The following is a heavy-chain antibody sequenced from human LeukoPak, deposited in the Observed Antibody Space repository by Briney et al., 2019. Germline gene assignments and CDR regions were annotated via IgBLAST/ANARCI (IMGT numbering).Heavy chain of an antibody. D-gene: IGHD6-13*01. CDR1: GGTFSSSA. V-gene: IGHV1-69*04. CDR3: ARDDEVASAGNGY. CDR2: VIPIFGIA. J-gene: IGHJ4*02. Sequence: SVKVSCKSSGGTFSSSAVSWGRQAPGQGLEWVGRVIPIFGIANYAQKFQGRVTITAEKSTSTAYMELSSLRSEDTAVYYCARDDEVASAGNGYWGQGTLVTVSS.